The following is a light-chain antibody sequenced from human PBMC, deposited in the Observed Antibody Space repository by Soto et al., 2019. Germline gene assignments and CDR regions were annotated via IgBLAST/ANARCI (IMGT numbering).Light chain of an antibody. CDR3: QQYHTTPFT. CDR1: RDILYSTNNKNY. Sequence: DIVMTQSPDSLAXPLGERATVXXXXSRDILYSTNNKNYLAWYQQKPGQPPKLLLYWASTRESGVPDRFSGSGSGTDFTLTISSLQAEDVAVYFCQQYHTTPFTFGQGTKVEIK. CDR2: WAS. J-gene: IGKJ2*01. V-gene: IGKV4-1*01.